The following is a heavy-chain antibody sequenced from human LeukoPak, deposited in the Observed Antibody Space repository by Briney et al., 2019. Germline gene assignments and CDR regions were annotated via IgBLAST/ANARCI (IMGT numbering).Heavy chain of an antibody. CDR2: IASSGTTI. D-gene: IGHD6-19*01. Sequence: PGGSLRLSCAVSGFPFSFYEMNWVRQAPGKGLEWVPNIASSGTTIYYADSVRGRFSISRDNAKSSLYLQMNSLRVEDTAVYYCALLAVASDFDYWGQGALVTVSS. CDR1: GFPFSFYE. V-gene: IGHV3-48*03. J-gene: IGHJ4*02. CDR3: ALLAVASDFDY.